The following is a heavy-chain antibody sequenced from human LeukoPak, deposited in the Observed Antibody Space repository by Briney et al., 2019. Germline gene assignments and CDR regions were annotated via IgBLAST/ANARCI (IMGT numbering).Heavy chain of an antibody. CDR3: AKDLGRYYYDSSGYLFDY. CDR1: GFTFSSYG. Sequence: PGRSLRLSCAASGFTFSSYGMHWVRQAPGKGLEWVAVIWYDGSNKYYADSGKGRFTISRDISKNTLYLQMNSLRAEDTAVYYCAKDLGRYYYDSSGYLFDYWGQGTLVTVSS. D-gene: IGHD3-22*01. CDR2: IWYDGSNK. V-gene: IGHV3-33*06. J-gene: IGHJ4*02.